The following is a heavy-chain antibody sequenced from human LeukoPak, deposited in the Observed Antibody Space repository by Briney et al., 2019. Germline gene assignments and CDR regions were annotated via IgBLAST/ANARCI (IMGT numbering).Heavy chain of an antibody. D-gene: IGHD3-16*02. Sequence: SETLSLTCIVSDDSIISDNHYWGWIRQPPGKGLEWIGSILYSGNTYYNPPLRGRVNISVDTSKSQFFLHVNSLTAADTAVYYCARQGFLRRGSYPATYFDSWGRGALVTVSS. CDR1: DDSIISDNHY. V-gene: IGHV4-39*01. J-gene: IGHJ4*02. CDR3: ARQGFLRRGSYPATYFDS. CDR2: ILYSGNT.